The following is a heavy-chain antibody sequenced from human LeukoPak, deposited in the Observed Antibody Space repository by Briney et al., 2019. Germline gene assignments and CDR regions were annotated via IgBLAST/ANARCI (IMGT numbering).Heavy chain of an antibody. D-gene: IGHD3-9*01. CDR2: INWNGGST. J-gene: IGHJ4*02. CDR3: ARGDYDILTGYFAHFDY. Sequence: PGGSLRLSCAASGFTFDDYGMSWVRQAPGKGLEWVSGINWNGGSTGYADSVKGRFTISRDNAKNSLYLQMNSLRAEDTALYYCARGDYDILTGYFAHFDYWGQGTLVTVSS. CDR1: GFTFDDYG. V-gene: IGHV3-20*04.